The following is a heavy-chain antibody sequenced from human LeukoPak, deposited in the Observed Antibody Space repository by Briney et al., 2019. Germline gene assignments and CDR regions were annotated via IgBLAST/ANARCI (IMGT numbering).Heavy chain of an antibody. J-gene: IGHJ4*02. CDR2: ISAYNGNT. CDR1: GYTFTSYG. Sequence: GASVKVSCKASGYTFTSYGISWVRQAPGQGLEWMGWISAYNGNTNYAQKLQGRVTMTTDTSTSTAYMELRSLRSDDTAVYYCARAAAASPRQAVWGSYRYPDYWGQGTLVTVSS. CDR3: ARAAAASPRQAVWGSYRYPDY. D-gene: IGHD3-16*02. V-gene: IGHV1-18*01.